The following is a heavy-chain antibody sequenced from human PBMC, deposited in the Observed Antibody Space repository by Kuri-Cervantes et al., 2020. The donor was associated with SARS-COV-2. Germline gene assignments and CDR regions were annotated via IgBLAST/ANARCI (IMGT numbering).Heavy chain of an antibody. CDR3: ASLLYY. CDR1: GFTFANYA. V-gene: IGHV3-23*01. J-gene: IGHJ4*02. Sequence: GGSLRLSCVASGFTFANYAMRWVRQAPGKGLEWVSFISVSGGTTYFADSVKGRFTISRDNAKNTLYLQMNSLRAEDTAVYYCASLLYYWGQGTLVTVSS. CDR2: ISVSGGTT. D-gene: IGHD2-8*01.